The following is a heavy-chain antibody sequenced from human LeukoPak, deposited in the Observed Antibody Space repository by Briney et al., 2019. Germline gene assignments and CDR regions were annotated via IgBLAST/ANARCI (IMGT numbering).Heavy chain of an antibody. V-gene: IGHV3-21*01. CDR2: VNKGSTHM. Sequence: GGSLILSCAASEFSFKSYSFNWVRQAPGKGLEGVSSVNKGSTHMYYADSVKGRFTVSRDDAQNSLYLQMNSLSAEDTALYYCVRLRRNSDSSGYYYYYDSWGRGTQVTVSS. CDR3: VRLRRNSDSSGYYYYYDS. CDR1: EFSFKSYS. J-gene: IGHJ4*02. D-gene: IGHD3-22*01.